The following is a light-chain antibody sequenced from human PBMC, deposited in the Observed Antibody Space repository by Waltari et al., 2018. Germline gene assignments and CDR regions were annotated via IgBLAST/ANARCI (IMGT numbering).Light chain of an antibody. CDR2: YVN. CDR3: SSYTTTSSLLVV. V-gene: IGLV2-14*03. CDR1: SSDIGRYNY. Sequence: QSALTQPASVSGSPGQSVTISCTGTSSDIGRYNYVSWYQQHPGQAPKLMIFYVNNRPSVVCNRFSCSKSGNTASLTISGLHAEDEAYSYCSSYTTTSSLLVVFGGGTKLTVL. J-gene: IGLJ2*01.